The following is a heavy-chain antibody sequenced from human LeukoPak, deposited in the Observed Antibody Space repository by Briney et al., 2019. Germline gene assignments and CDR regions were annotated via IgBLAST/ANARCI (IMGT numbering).Heavy chain of an antibody. V-gene: IGHV1-2*02. Sequence: ASVKVSCKASGYTFTGYYMHWVRQAPGQGLEWMGWINPNSGGTNYAQKFQGRVTMTRDTSISTAYMELSRLRSDDTAVYYCARGSPEIVVVVAATPGAPAWFDPWGQGTLVTVSS. D-gene: IGHD2-15*01. CDR2: INPNSGGT. CDR1: GYTFTGYY. J-gene: IGHJ5*02. CDR3: ARGSPEIVVVVAATPGAPAWFDP.